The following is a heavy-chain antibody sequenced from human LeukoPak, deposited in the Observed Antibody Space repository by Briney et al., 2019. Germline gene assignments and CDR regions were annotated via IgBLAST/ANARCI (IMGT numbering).Heavy chain of an antibody. Sequence: PGESLKISCKGSGYSFTGYWIGWVRQMPGKGLEWMGIIYPGDSDTRYSPSFQGPVTISADKSIGTAYLQWSSLKASDTAMYYCARGGDYYGSGSPSYYYYYMDVWGKGTTVTVSS. V-gene: IGHV5-51*01. J-gene: IGHJ6*03. D-gene: IGHD3-10*01. CDR2: IYPGDSDT. CDR3: ARGGDYYGSGSPSYYYYYMDV. CDR1: GYSFTGYW.